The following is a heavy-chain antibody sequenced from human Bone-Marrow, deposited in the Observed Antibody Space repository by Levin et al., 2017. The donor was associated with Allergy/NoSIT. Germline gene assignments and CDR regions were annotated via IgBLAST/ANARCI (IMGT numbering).Heavy chain of an antibody. CDR3: ARDRFLWESDWFGL. Sequence: GGSLRLSCVASGFDFSRYAMHWVRQAPGKGLEWVAVIWNDGTNINYIESVKGRFTISRDNSKNTVYLQMSRLTVEDTAVYYCARDRFLWESDWFGLWGQGALVSVSS. V-gene: IGHV3-33*01. D-gene: IGHD3-16*01. CDR2: IWNDGTNI. J-gene: IGHJ5*02. CDR1: GFDFSRYA.